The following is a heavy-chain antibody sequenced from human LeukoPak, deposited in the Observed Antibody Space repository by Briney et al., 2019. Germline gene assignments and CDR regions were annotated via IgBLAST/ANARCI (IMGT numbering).Heavy chain of an antibody. D-gene: IGHD5-18*01. CDR2: LRRDGSDK. J-gene: IGHJ4*02. V-gene: IGHV3-30*02. Sequence: PGGSLRLSCAASGFTFSNYGMHWLRQAPGKGLEWVAFLRRDGSDKYYADSVKGRFTISRDNSKNTVYLQMNSLRPEDTAVYYFAKDHSQNFDYWGQGTLVTVSS. CDR3: AKDHSQNFDY. CDR1: GFTFSNYG.